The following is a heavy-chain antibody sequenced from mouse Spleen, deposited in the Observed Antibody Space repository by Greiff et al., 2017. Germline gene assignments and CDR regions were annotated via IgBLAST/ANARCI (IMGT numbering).Heavy chain of an antibody. D-gene: IGHD2-5*01. CDR3: ARGDSNYVRYYAMDY. J-gene: IGHJ4*01. V-gene: IGHV1-85*01. CDR1: GYTFTSYD. Sequence: VQLQQSGPELVKPGASVKLSCKASGYTFTSYDINWVKQRPGQGLEWIGWIYPRDGSTKYNEKFKGKATLTVDTSSSTAYMELHSLTSEDSAVYFCARGDSNYVRYYAMDYWGQGTSVTVSS. CDR2: IYPRDGST.